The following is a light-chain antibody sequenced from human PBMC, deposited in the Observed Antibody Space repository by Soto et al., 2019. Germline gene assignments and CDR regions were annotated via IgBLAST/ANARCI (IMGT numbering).Light chain of an antibody. J-gene: IGKJ4*01. V-gene: IGKV3-11*01. Sequence: QSVSNFLAWYQQKPGQAPRLLIYDASKRTTGIPARFSGSASGTHLTLSICSLDTQAFAVYRSQRRSTRPRVTFPGGTKVDIK. CDR3: QRRSTRPRVT. CDR2: DAS. CDR1: QSVSNF.